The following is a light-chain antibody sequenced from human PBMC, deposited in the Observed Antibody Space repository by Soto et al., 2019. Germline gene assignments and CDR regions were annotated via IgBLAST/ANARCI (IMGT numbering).Light chain of an antibody. CDR3: QQYGTSPLT. J-gene: IGKJ4*01. V-gene: IGKV3-20*01. Sequence: EIVLTQSPGTLSLSPGERATLSCRASQSVTNNYLGWYQQKPGQAPRLLIYLASRRATGIPDRFCGTGSGTDFTLPISRLEPEDFAVYFCQQYGTSPLTFGGGTKVEIK. CDR2: LAS. CDR1: QSVTNNY.